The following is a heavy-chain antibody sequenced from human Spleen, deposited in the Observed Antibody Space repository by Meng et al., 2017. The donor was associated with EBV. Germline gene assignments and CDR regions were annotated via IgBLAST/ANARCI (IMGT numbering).Heavy chain of an antibody. V-gene: IGHV1-8*01. CDR2: MSPNSGNT. D-gene: IGHD2/OR15-2a*01. J-gene: IGHJ4*02. CDR1: GYTFTTYD. Sequence: HVEWVQSGSEVKKPGASVKGSCKASGYTFTTYDINWVRQAPGQGLEWMGWMSPNSGNTGYAQKFQGRVTMTSDTSISTAYMELSGLRSDDTAVYYCARGSGLSDYWGRGTLVTVSS. CDR3: ARGSGLSDY.